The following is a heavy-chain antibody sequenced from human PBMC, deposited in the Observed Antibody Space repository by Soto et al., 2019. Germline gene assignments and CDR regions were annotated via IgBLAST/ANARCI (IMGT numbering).Heavy chain of an antibody. CDR1: GYTFTSYG. CDR3: TRGGSIRTTGLCSLYGVEV. D-gene: IGHD2-8*01. V-gene: IGHV1-18*01. CDR2: ISAYNGNT. J-gene: IGHJ6*01. Sequence: QVQLVQSGAEVKKPGASVKVSCKASGYTFTSYGISWVRQAPGQGLEWMGWISAYNGNTNYAQKFQGRVTMTTDSCTRPGDVELRGLRSADTAAYYWTRGGSIRTTGLCSLYGVEVWGQGNRVTVS.